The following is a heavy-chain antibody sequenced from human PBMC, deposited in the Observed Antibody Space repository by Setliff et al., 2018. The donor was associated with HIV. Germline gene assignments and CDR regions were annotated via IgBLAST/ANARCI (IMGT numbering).Heavy chain of an antibody. Sequence: SETLSLTYAVYGGSLNTNHWSWIRQSPGKGLEWIGEINDSGSINYNPSLKSRITISADASKNQFSLKLTSMIAADTAMFYCARGRGPMGGDAFDIWGQGTMVTVSS. CDR1: GGSLNTNH. CDR2: INDSGSI. V-gene: IGHV4-34*01. CDR3: ARGRGPMGGDAFDI. D-gene: IGHD3-10*01. J-gene: IGHJ3*02.